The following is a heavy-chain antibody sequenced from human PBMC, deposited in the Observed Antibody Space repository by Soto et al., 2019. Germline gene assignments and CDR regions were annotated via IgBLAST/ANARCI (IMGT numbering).Heavy chain of an antibody. CDR3: ASSGPGGYCSGGSCYGGAFDI. Sequence: SETLSLTCTVSGGSISSGGYYWSWIRQHPGKGLEWIGYIYYSGSTYYNPSLKSRVTISVDTSKNQFSLKLSSVTAADTAVYYCASSGPGGYCSGGSCYGGAFDIWGQGTMVTVSS. CDR1: GGSISSGGYY. J-gene: IGHJ3*02. D-gene: IGHD2-15*01. V-gene: IGHV4-31*03. CDR2: IYYSGST.